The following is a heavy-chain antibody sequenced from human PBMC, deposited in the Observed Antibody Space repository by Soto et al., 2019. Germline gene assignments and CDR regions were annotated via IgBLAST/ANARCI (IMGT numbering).Heavy chain of an antibody. CDR2: INPNSGGT. V-gene: IGHV1-2*02. CDR1: GYTFTGYY. CDR3: ARVLTVGYCSGGSCTGAYYYYGMDV. D-gene: IGHD2-15*01. J-gene: IGHJ6*02. Sequence: ASVKVSCKASGYTFTGYYMHWVRQAPGQGLEWMGWINPNSGGTNYAQKFQGRVTMTRDTSISTAYMELSRLRSDDTAVYYCARVLTVGYCSGGSCTGAYYYYGMDVWGQGTTVTV.